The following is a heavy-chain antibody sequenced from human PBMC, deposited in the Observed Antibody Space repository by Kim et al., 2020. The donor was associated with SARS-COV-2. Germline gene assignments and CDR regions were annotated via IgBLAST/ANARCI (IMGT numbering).Heavy chain of an antibody. CDR3: ARQWNQNGFYYYYYYGMDV. J-gene: IGHJ6*02. D-gene: IGHD1-1*01. CDR2: INPSGGST. Sequence: ASVKVSCKASGYTFTSYYMHWVRQAPGQGLEWMGIINPSGGSTSYAQKFQGRVTMTRDTSTSTVYMELSSLRSEDTAVYYCARQWNQNGFYYYYYYGMDVWGQGTTVTVSS. CDR1: GYTFTSYY. V-gene: IGHV1-46*01.